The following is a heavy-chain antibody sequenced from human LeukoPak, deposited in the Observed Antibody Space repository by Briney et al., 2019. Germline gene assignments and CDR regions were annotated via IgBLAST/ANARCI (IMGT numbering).Heavy chain of an antibody. J-gene: IGHJ3*02. V-gene: IGHV5-51*01. CDR1: GYSFTSYW. CDR3: AREYYYGSGSYPDAFDI. D-gene: IGHD3-10*01. CDR2: IYPGDSDT. Sequence: ESLKISCKGSGYSFTSYWIGWMRQMPGQGLEWMGIIYPGDSDTRYSPSFQGQVTISADKSISTAYLQWSSLKASDTAMYYCAREYYYGSGSYPDAFDIWGQGTTVTVSS.